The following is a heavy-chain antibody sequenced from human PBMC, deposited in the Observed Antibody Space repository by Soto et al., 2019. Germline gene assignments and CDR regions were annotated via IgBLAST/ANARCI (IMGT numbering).Heavy chain of an antibody. CDR1: GLIFSNYK. V-gene: IGHV3-74*01. CDR2: INTDGSII. CDR3: AGDTDGLHY. J-gene: IGHJ4*02. Sequence: EVRLVESGGGLVQPGGSLRLSCAASGLIFSNYKMHWVRQAPGKGLVWVSRINTDGSIIDYADSVKGRFTVSRDNAKNTLYLQMNSLRADDTAVYYCAGDTDGLHYWGQGTLVTVSS.